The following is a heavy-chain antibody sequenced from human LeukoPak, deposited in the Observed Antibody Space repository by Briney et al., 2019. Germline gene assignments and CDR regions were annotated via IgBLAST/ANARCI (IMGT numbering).Heavy chain of an antibody. CDR1: GFTFSRYA. CDR3: AKDQQIVSAKYYFDS. J-gene: IGHJ4*02. D-gene: IGHD1/OR15-1a*01. Sequence: GTSLRLSCAASGFTFSRYAMHWVRRAPGKGLEWVAVIANDGRDKHSTDSVKGRFTITRDNAKNTVYLQMNSPRVEHTAVYYCAKDQQIVSAKYYFDSWGQGILVTVSS. V-gene: IGHV3-30*18. CDR2: IANDGRDK.